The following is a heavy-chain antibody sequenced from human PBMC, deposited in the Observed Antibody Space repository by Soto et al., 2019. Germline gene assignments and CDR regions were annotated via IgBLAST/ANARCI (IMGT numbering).Heavy chain of an antibody. Sequence: QVRLVESGGGVVQPGRSLRLYCAASGFTFSSYAVHWVRQAPGKGLEWVAVISQDGSDKHYVDSVKGRFTISRDNSKNTLYLQVNSLRAEDTAVYYCALGGIVVTGNWFDPWGQGILVTVSS. V-gene: IGHV3-30*03. J-gene: IGHJ5*02. D-gene: IGHD3-22*01. CDR2: ISQDGSDK. CDR3: ALGGIVVTGNWFDP. CDR1: GFTFSSYA.